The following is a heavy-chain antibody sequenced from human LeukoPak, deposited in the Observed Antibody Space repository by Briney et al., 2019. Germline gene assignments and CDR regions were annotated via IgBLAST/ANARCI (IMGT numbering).Heavy chain of an antibody. J-gene: IGHJ6*02. V-gene: IGHV1-2*02. D-gene: IGHD3-10*01. CDR1: GYTFTGYY. CDR3: ARDSSLSGGMDV. Sequence: ASVTVSCKASGYTFTGYYMRWVRQAPGQGLEWMGWINPNSGGTNYAQKFQGRFTMTRDTSISTAYMELSRLRSDDTAVYYCARDSSLSGGMDVWGQGTTVTVSS. CDR2: INPNSGGT.